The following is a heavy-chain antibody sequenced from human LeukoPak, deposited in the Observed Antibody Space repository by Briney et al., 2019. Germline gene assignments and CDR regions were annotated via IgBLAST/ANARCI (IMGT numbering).Heavy chain of an antibody. Sequence: SETLSLTCAVYGGSFSGYYWSWIRQPAGKGLEWIGRIYTSGSTNYNPSLKSRVTISVDTSKNQFSLKLSSVTAADTAVYYCARDGGSGSFDFDYWGQGTLVTVSS. J-gene: IGHJ4*02. V-gene: IGHV4-4*07. CDR2: IYTSGST. CDR3: ARDGGSGSFDFDY. D-gene: IGHD1-26*01. CDR1: GGSFSGYY.